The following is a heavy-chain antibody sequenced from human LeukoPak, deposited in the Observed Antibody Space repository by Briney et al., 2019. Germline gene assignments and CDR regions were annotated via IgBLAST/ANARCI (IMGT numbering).Heavy chain of an antibody. CDR1: GGSISSGDYY. J-gene: IGHJ3*01. V-gene: IGHV4-30-4*01. CDR3: ARKSGTRGAFDV. CDR2: IYYSGST. Sequence: SQTLSLTCTVSGGSISSGDYYWSWIRQPPGKGLEWIGYIYYSGSTYYNPSLKSRVTISVDTSKNQFSLKLSSVTAADTAVYYCARKSGTRGAFDVWGQGTMVTVAS. D-gene: IGHD1-26*01.